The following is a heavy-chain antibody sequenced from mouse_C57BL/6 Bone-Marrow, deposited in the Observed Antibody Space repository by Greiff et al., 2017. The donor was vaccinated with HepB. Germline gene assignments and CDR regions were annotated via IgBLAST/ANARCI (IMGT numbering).Heavy chain of an antibody. CDR1: GYTFTDYE. CDR3: TKVITTVPDWYFAV. CDR2: IDPETGGT. V-gene: IGHV1-15*01. D-gene: IGHD1-1*01. Sequence: VQLQQSGAELVRPGASVTLSCKASGYTFTDYEMHWVKQTPVHGLEWIGAIDPETGGTAYNQKFKGKAILTADKSSSTAYMELRSLTSEDSAVYYCTKVITTVPDWYFAVWGTGTTVTVSS. J-gene: IGHJ1*03.